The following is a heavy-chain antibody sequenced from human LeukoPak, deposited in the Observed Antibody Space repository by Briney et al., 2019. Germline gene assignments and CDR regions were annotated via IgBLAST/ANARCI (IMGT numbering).Heavy chain of an antibody. J-gene: IGHJ4*02. D-gene: IGHD4-23*01. V-gene: IGHV4-34*01. CDR3: ASARWDY. Sequence: SETLSLTCAVSGGSFNANYWSWIRQPPGRGLEWIGEIYHTGETNSDPSLKSRVTISVDTSRNQFSLNLKSVTAADTAVYYCASARWDYWGQGILVTVSS. CDR1: GGSFNANY. CDR2: IYHTGET.